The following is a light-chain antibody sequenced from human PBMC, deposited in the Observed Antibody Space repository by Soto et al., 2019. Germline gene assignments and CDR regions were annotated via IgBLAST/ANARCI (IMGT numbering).Light chain of an antibody. V-gene: IGKV3-15*01. CDR3: HQYNNWPFT. J-gene: IGKJ3*01. Sequence: EIVMTQSPATLSVSPGERATLSCRASQSVSSNLAWYQQKPGQAPRLLIYGASTRATGIPARFSGSGSGTEFTLTISSLQSEDFAVYYCHQYNNWPFTFGTGTKVDIK. CDR2: GAS. CDR1: QSVSSN.